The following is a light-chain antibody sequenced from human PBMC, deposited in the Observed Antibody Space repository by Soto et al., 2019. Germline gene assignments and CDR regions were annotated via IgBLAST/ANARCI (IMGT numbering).Light chain of an antibody. J-gene: IGKJ1*01. V-gene: IGKV3-15*01. Sequence: EIVMWQSPATLSLSPGERATLSCRASQSVDINLAWYQQKPGQAPRLVIYGASTRATDMPGTFSGSGSGTEFTLTISSLQSEDFGVYYCQQYKNWPHTFGQGTKVDIK. CDR2: GAS. CDR3: QQYKNWPHT. CDR1: QSVDIN.